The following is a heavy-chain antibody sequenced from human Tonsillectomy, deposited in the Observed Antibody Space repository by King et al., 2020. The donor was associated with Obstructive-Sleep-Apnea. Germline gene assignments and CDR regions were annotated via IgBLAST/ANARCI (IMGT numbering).Heavy chain of an antibody. D-gene: IGHD2-2*01. CDR3: ARDLEGYCSSTSGYSYGMDV. CDR1: GYTFTSYY. J-gene: IGHJ6*02. V-gene: IGHV1-46*01. Sequence: QLVQSGAEVKKPGASVKVSCKASGYTFTSYYMHWVRQAPGQGLEWMGIINPSGGSTSYAQKFQGRVTMTRDTSTSTVYMELSSLRSEDTAVYYCARDLEGYCSSTSGYSYGMDVWGQGTTVTVSS. CDR2: INPSGGST.